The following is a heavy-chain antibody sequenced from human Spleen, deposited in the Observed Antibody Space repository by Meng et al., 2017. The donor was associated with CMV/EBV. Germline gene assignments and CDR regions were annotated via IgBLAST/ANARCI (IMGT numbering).Heavy chain of an antibody. Sequence: SETLSLTCTVSGGPVSSGSYYWSWIRQPPGKGLEWIGYIYYSGSTNYNPSLKSRVTISVETSKNQFSLKLSSVTAADTAVYFCGSGADYYDSSGYVRQAFDIWGQGTMVTVSS. CDR2: IYYSGST. D-gene: IGHD3-22*01. CDR1: GGPVSSGSYY. CDR3: GSGADYYDSSGYVRQAFDI. J-gene: IGHJ3*02. V-gene: IGHV4-61*01.